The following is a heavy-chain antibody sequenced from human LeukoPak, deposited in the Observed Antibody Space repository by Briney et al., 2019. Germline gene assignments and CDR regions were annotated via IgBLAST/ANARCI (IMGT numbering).Heavy chain of an antibody. J-gene: IGHJ4*02. V-gene: IGHV3-30-3*01. CDR1: GFTFSSYP. D-gene: IGHD3-22*01. CDR2: ISYDGSEK. CDR3: AREGSSGYYPY. Sequence: GGSLRLSCAASGFTFSSYPMHWVRQAPGKGLEWGAVISYDGSEKHYADPVKGRFTISRDNSKNTLYLQMNSLRAEDTAVYYCAREGSSGYYPYWGQGILVTVSS.